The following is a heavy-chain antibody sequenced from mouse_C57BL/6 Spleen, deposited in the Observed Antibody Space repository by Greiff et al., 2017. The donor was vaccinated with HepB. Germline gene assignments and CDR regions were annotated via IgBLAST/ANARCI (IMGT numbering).Heavy chain of an antibody. V-gene: IGHV3-1*01. CDR1: GYSITSGYV. J-gene: IGHJ2*01. Sequence: EVQLQESGPGMVKPSQSLSLTCTVTGYSITSGYVWHWLRHFPGNILEWMGYISYSGSTNYNPSIKSRSSITHDTTKNHFFLKLNSVTTEDTATYYCARAERGLYYFDYWGQGTTLTVSS. CDR3: ARAERGLYYFDY. CDR2: ISYSGST.